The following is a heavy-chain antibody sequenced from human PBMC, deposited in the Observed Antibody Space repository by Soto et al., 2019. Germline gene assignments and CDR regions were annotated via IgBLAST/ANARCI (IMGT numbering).Heavy chain of an antibody. CDR1: GYTFTGYY. Sequence: ASVKVSCKASGYTFTGYYMHWVRQAPGQGLEWMGWINPNSGGTNYAQKFQGWVTMTRDTSISTAYMELSRLRSDDTAVYYCATRYCSGGSCYSAFDIWGQGTMVTVSS. V-gene: IGHV1-2*04. CDR2: INPNSGGT. J-gene: IGHJ3*02. D-gene: IGHD2-15*01. CDR3: ATRYCSGGSCYSAFDI.